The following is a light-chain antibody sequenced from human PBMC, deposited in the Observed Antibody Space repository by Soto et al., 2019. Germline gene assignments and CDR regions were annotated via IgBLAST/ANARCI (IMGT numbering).Light chain of an antibody. V-gene: IGKV1-27*01. CDR2: AAS. J-gene: IGKJ1*01. CDR1: QGISNH. CDR3: QKYNSAPWT. Sequence: DIQMTQSPSSLSPSVGDRVTITCRARQGISNHLAWYQQKPGKVPKLLIYAASTLHSGVPSRFSGSGSGTDFTLTISSLQPEDVATYYCQKYNSAPWTFGQGTKV.